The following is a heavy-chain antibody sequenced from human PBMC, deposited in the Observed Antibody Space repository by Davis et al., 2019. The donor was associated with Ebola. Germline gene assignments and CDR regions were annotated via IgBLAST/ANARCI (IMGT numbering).Heavy chain of an antibody. V-gene: IGHV1-2*06. J-gene: IGHJ4*02. CDR1: GYTFTGYY. CDR2: INPNSGGT. Sequence: AASVKVSCKASGYTFTGYYMHWVRQAPGQGLEWMGRINPNSGGTNYAQRFQGRLTMTRDTSISTAYMELSRLTSDDTAVYYCARAQFPTTSDHWGQGTLVTVSS. D-gene: IGHD1-1*01. CDR3: ARAQFPTTSDH.